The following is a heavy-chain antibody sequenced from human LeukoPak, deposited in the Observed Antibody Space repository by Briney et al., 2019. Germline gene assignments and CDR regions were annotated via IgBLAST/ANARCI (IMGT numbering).Heavy chain of an antibody. D-gene: IGHD1-1*01. J-gene: IGHJ6*02. CDR3: AIRGTGYGMDV. CDR1: GCTFNNYW. V-gene: IGHV3-74*01. Sequence: GGSLRLSCAASGCTFNNYWIHWVRQVPGKGLVWGHCINNCRTRASYVDSSKRRFTISRDNAKNTPFLQMNSLRAEDTAVYYCAIRGTGYGMDVWGQGTTVIVSS. CDR2: INNCRTRA.